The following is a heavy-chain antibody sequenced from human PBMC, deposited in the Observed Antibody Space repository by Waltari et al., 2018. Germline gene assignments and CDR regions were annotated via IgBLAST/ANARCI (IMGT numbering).Heavy chain of an antibody. CDR2: FDPEDGET. CDR1: GYTLTELS. V-gene: IGHV1-24*01. CDR3: ATLAVKSKQQLSPVVLDP. J-gene: IGHJ5*02. D-gene: IGHD6-13*01. Sequence: QVQLVQSGAEVKKPGASVKVPCKVSGYTLTELSMHWVRQAPGKGLEWMGGFDPEDGETIYAQKFQGRVTMTEDTSTDTAYMELSSLRSEDTAVYYCATLAVKSKQQLSPVVLDPWGQGTLVTVSS.